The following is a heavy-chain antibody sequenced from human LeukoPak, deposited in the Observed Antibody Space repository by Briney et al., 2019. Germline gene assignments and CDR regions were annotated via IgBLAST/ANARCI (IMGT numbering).Heavy chain of an antibody. CDR1: GGSFSGYY. Sequence: SETLSLTCAVYGGSFSGYYWSWIRQPPGKGLEWIGEINHSGSTYYNPSLKSRVTISVDTSKNQFSLKLSSVTAADTAVYYCARMSDCGGDCYSVGIDYWGQGTLVTVSS. CDR2: INHSGST. J-gene: IGHJ4*02. V-gene: IGHV4-34*01. CDR3: ARMSDCGGDCYSVGIDY. D-gene: IGHD2-21*01.